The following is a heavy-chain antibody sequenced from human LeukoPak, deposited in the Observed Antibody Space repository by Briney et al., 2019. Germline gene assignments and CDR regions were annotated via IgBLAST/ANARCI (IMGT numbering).Heavy chain of an antibody. CDR2: IYYSGST. V-gene: IGHV4-39*07. Sequence: PSETLSLTCTVSGGSISSSSYYWGWIRQPPGKGLEWIGSIYYSGSTYYNPSLKSRVTISEDTSKNHFSLKLSSVTAADTAVYYCARGSDIIDYWGQGTLVTVSS. CDR3: ARGSDIIDY. CDR1: GGSISSSSYY. J-gene: IGHJ4*02.